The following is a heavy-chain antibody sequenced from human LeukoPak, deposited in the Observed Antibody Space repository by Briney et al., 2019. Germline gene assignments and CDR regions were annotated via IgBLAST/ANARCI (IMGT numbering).Heavy chain of an antibody. V-gene: IGHV1-46*01. J-gene: IGHJ1*01. D-gene: IGHD2-8*01. Sequence: GASVKVSCKASGYTFTSYYMHWVRQAPGQGLEWMGIINPSGGSTSYAQKFQGRVTMTRDMSTSTVYMELSSLRSEDTAVYYCARGGTFSGYCTNGVCYNPLYTEYFQHWGQGTLVTVSS. CDR1: GYTFTSYY. CDR3: ARGGTFSGYCTNGVCYNPLYTEYFQH. CDR2: INPSGGST.